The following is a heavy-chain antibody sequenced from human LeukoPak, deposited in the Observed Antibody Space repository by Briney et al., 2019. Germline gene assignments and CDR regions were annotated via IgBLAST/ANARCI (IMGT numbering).Heavy chain of an antibody. V-gene: IGHV4-34*01. Sequence: SETLSLTCAVYGGSFSGYYWSWIRQPPGKGLEWIGEINHSGSTNYNPSLKSRVAISVDTSKNQFSLKLSSVTAADTAVYYCARDSVYSGSSLDYWGQGTLVTVSS. CDR1: GGSFSGYY. J-gene: IGHJ4*02. D-gene: IGHD1-26*01. CDR2: INHSGST. CDR3: ARDSVYSGSSLDY.